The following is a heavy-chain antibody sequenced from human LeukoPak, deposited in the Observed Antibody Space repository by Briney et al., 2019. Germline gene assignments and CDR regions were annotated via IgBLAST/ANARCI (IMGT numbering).Heavy chain of an antibody. J-gene: IGHJ4*02. CDR2: ISGGGGST. Sequence: GGSLRLSCAASGFTFTSYSMNWVRQAPGKGLEWVSTISGGGGSTYYADSVKGRFTISRDNSKNTLYLQVNSLRAEDTAVYYCAKGGKWDVPPFDYWGQGTLVTVSS. V-gene: IGHV3-23*01. D-gene: IGHD1-26*01. CDR1: GFTFTSYS. CDR3: AKGGKWDVPPFDY.